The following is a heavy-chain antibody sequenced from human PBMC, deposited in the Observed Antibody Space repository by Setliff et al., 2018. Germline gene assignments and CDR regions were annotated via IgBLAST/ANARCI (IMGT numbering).Heavy chain of an antibody. CDR2: INHSGST. Sequence: PSETLSLTCAVYGGSFSGYYWSWIRQPPGKGLEWIGKINHSGSTNYNPSLKSRVTISVDTSKNQFSLKLSSVTAADTAVYYCASEYYESNTYFYPKYFDFWGQGMLVTVSS. J-gene: IGHJ4*02. V-gene: IGHV4-34*01. CDR1: GGSFSGYY. CDR3: ASEYYESNTYFYPKYFDF. D-gene: IGHD3-22*01.